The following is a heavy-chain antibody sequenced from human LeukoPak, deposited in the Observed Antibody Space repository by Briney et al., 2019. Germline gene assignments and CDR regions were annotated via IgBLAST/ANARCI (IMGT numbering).Heavy chain of an antibody. V-gene: IGHV3-23*01. Sequence: GGSLRLSCAASGFTFSSYAMSWVRQAPGKGLEWVSAISGSGGSTYYADSVKGRFTISRDNSKDTLYLQMNSLRAEDTAVYYCAKGSYVVVPAAIRLKFDYWGQGTLVTVSS. CDR1: GFTFSSYA. D-gene: IGHD2-2*02. J-gene: IGHJ4*02. CDR2: ISGSGGST. CDR3: AKGSYVVVPAAIRLKFDY.